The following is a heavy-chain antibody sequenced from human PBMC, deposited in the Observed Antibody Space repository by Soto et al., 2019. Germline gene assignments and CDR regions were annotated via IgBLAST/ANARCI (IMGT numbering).Heavy chain of an antibody. J-gene: IGHJ6*02. CDR2: ISWDGGST. D-gene: IGHD2-15*01. CDR3: AKDQAAGFHLGYCSGGSCPHGMDV. Sequence: GGSLRLSCAASGFTFDDYTMHWVRQAPGKGLEWVSLISWDGGSTYYADSVKGRFTISRDNSKNSLYLQMNSLRTEDTALYYCAKDQAAGFHLGYCSGGSCPHGMDVWGQGTTVTVSS. V-gene: IGHV3-43*01. CDR1: GFTFDDYT.